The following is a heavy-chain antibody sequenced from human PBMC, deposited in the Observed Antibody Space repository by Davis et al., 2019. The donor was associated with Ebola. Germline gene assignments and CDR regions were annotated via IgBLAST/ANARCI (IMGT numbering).Heavy chain of an antibody. J-gene: IGHJ4*02. Sequence: SVKVSCKASGGTFSSYAISWVRQAPGQGLEWMGGIIPIFGTANYAQKFQGRVTITADESTSTAYMELSSLRSEDTAVYYCARLGRLAAAGLDYWGQGTLATVSS. CDR1: GGTFSSYA. CDR2: IIPIFGTA. CDR3: ARLGRLAAAGLDY. D-gene: IGHD6-13*01. V-gene: IGHV1-69*13.